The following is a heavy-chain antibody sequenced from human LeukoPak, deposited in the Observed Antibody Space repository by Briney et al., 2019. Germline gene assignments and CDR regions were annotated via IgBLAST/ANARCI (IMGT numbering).Heavy chain of an antibody. CDR1: GYTFTSFG. CDR2: SSAYTGNT. CDR3: AREGCSTTSCYLRAFDI. V-gene: IGHV1-18*04. Sequence: ASVEVSCKASGYTFTSFGISWVRQAPGQGLEWMGWSSAYTGNTNYAQNLQGRVTMTTDTSTSTAYMELRSLRSDDTAVYYCAREGCSTTSCYLRAFDIWGQGTMVTVSS. J-gene: IGHJ3*02. D-gene: IGHD2-2*01.